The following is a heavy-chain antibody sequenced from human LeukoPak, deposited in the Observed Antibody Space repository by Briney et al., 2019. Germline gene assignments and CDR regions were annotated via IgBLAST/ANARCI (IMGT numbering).Heavy chain of an antibody. CDR2: IIPIFGTA. J-gene: IGHJ6*04. CDR3: ASKGIAVAGTYYYYGMDV. V-gene: IGHV1-69*06. D-gene: IGHD6-19*01. Sequence: EASGKVSCKASGGTFSSYAISWVRQAPGQGLEWMGGIIPIFGTANYAQKFQGRVTITADKSTSTAYMELSSLRSEDTAVYYCASKGIAVAGTYYYYGMDVWGKGTTVTVSS. CDR1: GGTFSSYA.